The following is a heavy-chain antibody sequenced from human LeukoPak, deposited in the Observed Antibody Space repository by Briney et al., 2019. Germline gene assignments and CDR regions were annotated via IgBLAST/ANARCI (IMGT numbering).Heavy chain of an antibody. V-gene: IGHV3-13*04. CDR3: ARVLAVAGLNWYFDL. J-gene: IGHJ2*01. CDR2: IGTAGGT. CDR1: GFTFSSYD. Sequence: GGSLRPSCAASGFTFSSYDMHWVRHPTGKGLEWVSTIGTAGGTYYPGSVKGRFTVSRENAKNSVYLQMNSLRAEDTAVYYCARVLAVAGLNWYFDLWGRGTLVTVSS. D-gene: IGHD6-19*01.